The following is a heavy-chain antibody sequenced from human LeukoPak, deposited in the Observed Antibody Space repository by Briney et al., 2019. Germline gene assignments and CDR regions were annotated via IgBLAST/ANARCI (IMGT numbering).Heavy chain of an antibody. CDR3: ARNYYDSSGYRYYFDY. J-gene: IGHJ4*02. Sequence: ASGRVSSKTSGYIFSRYILPGVRQTPGHKRECGGEINTSGGSKTYAQRFHGRLTLTRDTSASTVYMELSSLRSEDTAVYYCARNYYDSSGYRYYFDYRGQGTLVTVSS. CDR2: INTSGGSK. D-gene: IGHD3-22*01. CDR1: GYIFSRYI. V-gene: IGHV1-46*01.